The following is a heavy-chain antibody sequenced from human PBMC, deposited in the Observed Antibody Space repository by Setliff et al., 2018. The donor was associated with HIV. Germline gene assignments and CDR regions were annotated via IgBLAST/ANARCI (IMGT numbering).Heavy chain of an antibody. CDR2: INPKSDGT. D-gene: IGHD1-26*01. CDR1: GYSFTDYY. CDR3: ARGGSYSSFDY. Sequence: ASVKVSCKASGYSFTDYYIHWVRQAPGRGLEWMGWINPKSDGTNYAQKFQGWITMTRDTSISTAYMELSRLRSDDTAVYYCARGGSYSSFDYWGQGTLVTVSS. J-gene: IGHJ4*02. V-gene: IGHV1-2*04.